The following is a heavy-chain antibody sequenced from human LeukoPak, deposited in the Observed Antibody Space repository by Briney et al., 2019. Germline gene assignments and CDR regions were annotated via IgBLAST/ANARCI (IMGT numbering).Heavy chain of an antibody. Sequence: GGSLRHSRAATGFTLSSYWMSWVRQAPGKGLEWVAHIKQDGSEKYYVVSVRGRFTISRDNAKNSLYLQVNSVRAEDTAVYYCARVIGVPAATAIDYWGQGTLVTVSS. D-gene: IGHD2-2*01. J-gene: IGHJ4*02. CDR2: IKQDGSEK. CDR1: GFTLSSYW. V-gene: IGHV3-7*01. CDR3: ARVIGVPAATAIDY.